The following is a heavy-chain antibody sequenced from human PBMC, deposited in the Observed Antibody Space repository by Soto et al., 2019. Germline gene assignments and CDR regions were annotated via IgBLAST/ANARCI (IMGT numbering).Heavy chain of an antibody. J-gene: IGHJ5*02. D-gene: IGHD4-4*01. V-gene: IGHV3-21*01. CDR3: ARAPSYSNYDWFDP. CDR1: GFTFSSYS. CDR2: ISSSSSYI. Sequence: PGGSLRLSCAASGFTFSSYSMNWVRQAPGKGLEWVSSISSSSSYIYYADSVKGRFTISRDNAKNPLYLQMNSLRAEDTAVYYCARAPSYSNYDWFDPWGQGTLVTVSS.